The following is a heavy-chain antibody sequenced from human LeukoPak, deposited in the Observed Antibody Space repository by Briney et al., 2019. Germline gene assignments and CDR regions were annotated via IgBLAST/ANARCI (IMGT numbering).Heavy chain of an antibody. J-gene: IGHJ4*02. D-gene: IGHD6-19*01. V-gene: IGHV4-59*01. Sequence: SETLSLTCTVSGGSISSYYWSWIRQPPGKGMEWIGYIYYSGSTNYNPSLKSRVTISVDTSKNQFSLKLSSVTAADTAVYYCARIYSSGWYYDYWGQGTLVTVSS. CDR1: GGSISSYY. CDR2: IYYSGST. CDR3: ARIYSSGWYYDY.